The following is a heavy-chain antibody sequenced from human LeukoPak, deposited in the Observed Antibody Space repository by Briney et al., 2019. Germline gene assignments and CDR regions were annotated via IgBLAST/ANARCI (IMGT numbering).Heavy chain of an antibody. CDR3: ARAMVEYYYGSGSLMAYYYYYMDV. J-gene: IGHJ6*03. Sequence: PGGSLRLSCVTSGFSFWNYELSWVRQAPGKGLEWISCITRANRIFYADSMKGRFTISRDNAKNSLYLQMNSLRADDTAVYYCARAMVEYYYGSGSLMAYYYYYMDVWGKGTTVTISS. D-gene: IGHD3-10*01. CDR2: ITRANRI. CDR1: GFSFWNYE. V-gene: IGHV3-48*03.